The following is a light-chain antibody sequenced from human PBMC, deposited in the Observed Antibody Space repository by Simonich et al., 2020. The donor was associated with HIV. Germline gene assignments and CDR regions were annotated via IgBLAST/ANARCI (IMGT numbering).Light chain of an antibody. CDR3: QQYGSSPLFT. V-gene: IGKV3D-20*01. Sequence: IVLTQSPGTLSLSPGERATLSCRTSQSVSSSNLAWYQQKPGLAPRPLIYDASRRATGIPDRFSGSGSGTDFTLTISRLEPEDFAVYYCQQYGSSPLFTFGPGTKVDIK. CDR2: DAS. J-gene: IGKJ3*01. CDR1: QSVSSSN.